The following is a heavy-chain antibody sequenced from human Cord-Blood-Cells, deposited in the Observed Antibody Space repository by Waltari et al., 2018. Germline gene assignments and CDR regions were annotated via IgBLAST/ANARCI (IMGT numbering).Heavy chain of an antibody. CDR3: ARSVSSSSGYYFDY. Sequence: QVQLQQWGAGLLKPSETLSLTCAVYGGSFSGYYWSWIRQPPGKGLEWIGEIHHSASTNAAPSLKMRVTISVDTSKNQFSLKLSSVTAADTAVYYCARSVSSSSGYYFDYWGQGTLVTVSS. J-gene: IGHJ4*02. CDR2: IHHSAST. V-gene: IGHV4-34*01. CDR1: GGSFSGYY. D-gene: IGHD6-6*01.